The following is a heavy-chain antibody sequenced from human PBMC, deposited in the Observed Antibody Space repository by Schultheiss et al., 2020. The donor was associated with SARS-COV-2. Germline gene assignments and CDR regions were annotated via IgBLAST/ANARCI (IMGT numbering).Heavy chain of an antibody. CDR2: IYYRGSI. V-gene: IGHV4-34*01. D-gene: IGHD4-11*01. J-gene: IGHJ6*03. CDR3: SRGRTSVIPSPVLGLGPHYFSYYMDV. CDR1: GGSFSGYY. Sequence: SQTLSLTCAVYGGSFSGYYWGWIRQPPGKGLEWIGTIYYRGSIYYNPSLKSRVTISVDTSKSQFSLRLRSVTAADTAIYFCSRGRTSVIPSPVLGLGPHYFSYYMDVWGKGTTVTVSS.